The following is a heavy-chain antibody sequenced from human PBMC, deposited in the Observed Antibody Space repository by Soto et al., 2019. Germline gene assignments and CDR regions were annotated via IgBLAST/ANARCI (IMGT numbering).Heavy chain of an antibody. J-gene: IGHJ3*02. CDR2: ISWNSGSI. CDR1: GFTFDDYA. Sequence: GGSLRLSCAASGFTFDDYAMHWVRQAPGKGLEWVSGISWNSGSIGYADSVKGRFTISRDNAKNSLYLQMNSLRAEDTALYYCAKDMSPSVVVVKSLGHAFDIWGQGTMVTVSS. CDR3: AKDMSPSVVVVKSLGHAFDI. D-gene: IGHD3-22*01. V-gene: IGHV3-9*01.